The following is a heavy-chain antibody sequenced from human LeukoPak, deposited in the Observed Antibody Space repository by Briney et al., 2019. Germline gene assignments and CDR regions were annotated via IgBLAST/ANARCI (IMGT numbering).Heavy chain of an antibody. CDR2: IIPILGIA. Sequence: ASVKVSCKASGGTFSSYATSWVRQAPGQGLEWMGRIIPILGIANYAQKFQGRVTITADKSTSTAYMELSSLRSEDTAVYYCARGGYDILTGYHIDYWGQGTLVTVSS. CDR1: GGTFSSYA. J-gene: IGHJ4*02. D-gene: IGHD3-9*01. V-gene: IGHV1-69*04. CDR3: ARGGYDILTGYHIDY.